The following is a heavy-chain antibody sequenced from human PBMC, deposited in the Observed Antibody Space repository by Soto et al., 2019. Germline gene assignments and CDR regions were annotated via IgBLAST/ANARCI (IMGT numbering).Heavy chain of an antibody. J-gene: IGHJ4*02. V-gene: IGHV6-1*01. CDR3: ARANDPRGNYIQYFDY. D-gene: IGHD3-22*01. Sequence: SQTLSLTCAISGDSVSSNSAAWNWIRQSPSRGLGWLGRTYYRSRWYDDYAESVRGRIAVNPDTSKNQFSLQLNSVTPEDTAVYFCARANDPRGNYIQYFDYWGKGTLVTVPS. CDR2: TYYRSRWYD. CDR1: GDSVSSNSAA.